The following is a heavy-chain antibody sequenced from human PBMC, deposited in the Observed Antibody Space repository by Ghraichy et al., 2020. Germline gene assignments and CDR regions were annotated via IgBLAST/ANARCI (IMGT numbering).Heavy chain of an antibody. Sequence: SETLSLTCTVSGDSISGHHWNWIRQAPGKGLEWIGCIYYSGATYYNPSLKSRVTISVDTSKNQFSLNLSSVTAADTALYYCARTNAFDIWGQGTMVTVSS. V-gene: IGHV4-59*11. J-gene: IGHJ3*02. CDR3: ARTNAFDI. CDR1: GDSISGHH. CDR2: IYYSGAT.